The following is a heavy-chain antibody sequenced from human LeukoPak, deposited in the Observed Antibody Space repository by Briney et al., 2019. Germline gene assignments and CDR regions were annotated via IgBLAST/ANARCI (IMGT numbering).Heavy chain of an antibody. Sequence: GASVKVSCKASGYTFTSYGISWVRQAPGQGLEWMGWISAYNGNTNYAQKLQGRVTMTTDTSTSTAYMELRSLRSDDTAVYYCARALVYYYDSSGYYSVWGQGTLVTVSS. J-gene: IGHJ4*02. CDR3: ARALVYYYDSSGYYSV. V-gene: IGHV1-18*01. CDR1: GYTFTSYG. CDR2: ISAYNGNT. D-gene: IGHD3-22*01.